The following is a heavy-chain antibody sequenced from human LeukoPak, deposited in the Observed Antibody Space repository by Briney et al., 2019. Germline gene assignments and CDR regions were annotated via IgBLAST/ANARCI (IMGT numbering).Heavy chain of an antibody. Sequence: ASVKVSCKGSGYTFTSYYMHWVRQAPGQGLEWVGIINPSGGSTNYAQKFQGRVTITADESTSTAYMELSSLRSEDTAVYYCASIVGGGQQLVDYWGQGTLVTVSS. CDR2: INPSGGST. D-gene: IGHD6-13*01. V-gene: IGHV1-46*01. CDR3: ASIVGGGQQLVDY. J-gene: IGHJ4*02. CDR1: GYTFTSYY.